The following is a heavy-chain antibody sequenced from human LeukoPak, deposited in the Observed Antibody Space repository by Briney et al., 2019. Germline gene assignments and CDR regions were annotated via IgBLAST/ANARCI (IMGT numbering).Heavy chain of an antibody. CDR3: AKGGLLHYYYYMDV. Sequence: QAGGSLRLSCAASGFTFSSYGMHWVRQAPGKGLEWVAFIRYDGSNKYYADSVKGRFTISRDNSKNTLYLQVNSLRAEDTAVYYCAKGGLLHYYYYMDVWGKGTTVTVSS. CDR2: IRYDGSNK. D-gene: IGHD2-15*01. J-gene: IGHJ6*03. V-gene: IGHV3-30*02. CDR1: GFTFSSYG.